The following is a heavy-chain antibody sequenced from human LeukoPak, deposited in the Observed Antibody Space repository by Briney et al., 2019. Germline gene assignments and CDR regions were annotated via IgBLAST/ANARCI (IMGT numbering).Heavy chain of an antibody. CDR1: GFTFSSYE. CDR3: ARATIDIVVVTAYDY. D-gene: IGHD2-21*02. V-gene: IGHV3-48*03. Sequence: GGSLRLSCAASGFTFSSYEMNWVRQAPGKGLEWVSYISSSGSTIYYADSAKGRFTISRDNAKNSLYLQMNSLRAEDTAVYYCARATIDIVVVTAYDYWGQGTLVTVSS. CDR2: ISSSGSTI. J-gene: IGHJ4*02.